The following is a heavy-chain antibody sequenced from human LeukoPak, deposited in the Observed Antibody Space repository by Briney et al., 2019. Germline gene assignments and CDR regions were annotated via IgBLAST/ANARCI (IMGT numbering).Heavy chain of an antibody. CDR3: ARDGLCSGGHCYVCGPDY. CDR1: EFPFSSYA. J-gene: IGHJ4*02. V-gene: IGHV3-30*04. D-gene: IGHD2-15*01. CDR2: ITYDGSNK. Sequence: GGSLRLSCAASEFPFSSYAIHWVRQAPGKGLEWVAVITYDGSNKYYADSVKGRFTITRDNSKNTLYLQMNNLRAEDTAVYYCARDGLCSGGHCYVCGPDYWGQGTLVTVSS.